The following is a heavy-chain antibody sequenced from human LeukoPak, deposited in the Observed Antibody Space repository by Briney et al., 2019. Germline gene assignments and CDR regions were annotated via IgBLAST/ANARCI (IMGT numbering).Heavy chain of an antibody. CDR1: GGSISSYY. D-gene: IGHD5-24*01. V-gene: IGHV4-4*07. CDR3: AREGIGRWPQFCDY. Sequence: SETLSLTCTVSGGSISSYYWSWIRQPAGKGLEWIGRIYTSGSTNYNPSLKSRVTMSVDTSKNQFSLKLSSVTAADTAVYYCAREGIGRWPQFCDYWGQGTLVTVSS. CDR2: IYTSGST. J-gene: IGHJ4*02.